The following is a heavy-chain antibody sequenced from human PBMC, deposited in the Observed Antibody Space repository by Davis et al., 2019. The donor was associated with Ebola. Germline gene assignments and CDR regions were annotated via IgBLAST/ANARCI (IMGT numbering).Heavy chain of an antibody. Sequence: ASVKVSCKASGYTFTGYNIHWVRQAPGQGLEWMGWINPNTGIPTYAQGFTGHFVFSLDTSVSTAYLRISSLKAEDTAVYYCARDRGRYSSSPNFDNWGQGTLVTVSS. J-gene: IGHJ4*02. V-gene: IGHV7-4-1*02. CDR2: INPNTGIP. D-gene: IGHD6-19*01. CDR3: ARDRGRYSSSPNFDN. CDR1: GYTFTGYN.